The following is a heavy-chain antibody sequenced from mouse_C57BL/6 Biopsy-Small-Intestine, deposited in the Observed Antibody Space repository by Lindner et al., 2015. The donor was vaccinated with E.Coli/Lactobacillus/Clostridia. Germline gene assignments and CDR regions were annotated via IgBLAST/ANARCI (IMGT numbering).Heavy chain of an antibody. D-gene: IGHD6-1*01. CDR1: GYTFTGYY. Sequence: SVKVSCKASGYTFTGYYMHWVRQAPGQGLEWMGRINPNSGGTNYAQKFQGRVTMTRDTSINTAYMELSRLRSDDAAVYYCASSSAVVTPNAFDIWGQGTMVTVSS. CDR2: INPNSGGT. V-gene: IGHV1-53*01. J-gene: IGHJ3*01. CDR3: ASSSAVVTPNAFDI.